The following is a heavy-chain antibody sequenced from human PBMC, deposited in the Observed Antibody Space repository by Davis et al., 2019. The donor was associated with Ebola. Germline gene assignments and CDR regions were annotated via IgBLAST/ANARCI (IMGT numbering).Heavy chain of an antibody. V-gene: IGHV1-8*01. CDR3: ARESLSGYDFRGAFDI. CDR1: GYTFTSYD. CDR2: MNPNSGNT. J-gene: IGHJ3*02. Sequence: ASVKVSCKASGYTFTSYDINWVRQATGQGLEWMGWMNPNSGNTGYAQKFQGRVTMTRDTSTSTVYMELSSLRSEDTAVYYCARESLSGYDFRGAFDIWGQGTMVTVSS. D-gene: IGHD5-12*01.